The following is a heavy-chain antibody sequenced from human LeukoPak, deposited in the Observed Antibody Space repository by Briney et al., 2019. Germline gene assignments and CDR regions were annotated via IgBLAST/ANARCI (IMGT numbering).Heavy chain of an antibody. CDR3: ARQSTGSYYSPIDY. D-gene: IGHD1-26*01. CDR1: GGTFSSYA. V-gene: IGHV1-69*01. J-gene: IGHJ4*02. CDR2: IIPIFGTA. Sequence: ASVKVSCKASGGTFSSYAIGWMRQAPGQGLEWMGGIIPIFGTANYAQKFQGRVTITADESTSTAYMELSSLRSEDTAVYYCARQSTGSYYSPIDYWGQGTLVTVSS.